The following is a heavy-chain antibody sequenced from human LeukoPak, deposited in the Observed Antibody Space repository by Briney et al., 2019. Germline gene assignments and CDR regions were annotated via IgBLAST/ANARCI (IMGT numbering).Heavy chain of an antibody. V-gene: IGHV4-34*01. J-gene: IGHJ5*02. CDR1: GGSFSGYY. Sequence: PSETLSLTCAGYGGSFSGYYWSWIRQPPGKGLEWIWEINHSGSANYNPSLKSRVTISVDTSKNQFSLKLSSVTAAAPAVYYCASFAGDYGFNWFDPWGQGTLVTVSS. CDR2: INHSGSA. CDR3: ASFAGDYGFNWFDP. D-gene: IGHD4-17*01.